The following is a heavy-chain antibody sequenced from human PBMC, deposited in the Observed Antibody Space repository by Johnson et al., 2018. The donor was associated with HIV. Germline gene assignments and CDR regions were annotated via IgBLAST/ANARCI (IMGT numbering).Heavy chain of an antibody. J-gene: IGHJ3*01. CDR3: ARDNLRAVDV. CDR2: IYSGGST. D-gene: IGHD5/OR15-5a*01. CDR1: GFTVSSNY. V-gene: IGHV3-66*01. Sequence: VQLVESGGGLVQPGGSLRLSCAASGFTVSSNYMSWVRQAPGRGLEWVSFIYSGGSTYYADSVKGRFTISRDNSKNTLFLQMNSLRAEDTAVYYCARDNLRAVDVWGQGTTVTVSS.